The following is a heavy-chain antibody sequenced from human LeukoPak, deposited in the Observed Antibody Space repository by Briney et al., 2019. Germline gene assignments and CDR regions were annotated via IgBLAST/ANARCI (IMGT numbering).Heavy chain of an antibody. D-gene: IGHD3-22*01. J-gene: IGHJ4*02. CDR2: IYSGGST. CDR1: GFPFSDYG. Sequence: GGSLRLSCAASGFPFSDYGMHWVRQAPGKGLEWVSVIYSGGSTYYADSVKGRFTISRDNSKNTLYLQMNSLRAEDTAVYYCARETYYDSRHFDYWGQGTLVTVSS. CDR3: ARETYYDSRHFDY. V-gene: IGHV3-53*01.